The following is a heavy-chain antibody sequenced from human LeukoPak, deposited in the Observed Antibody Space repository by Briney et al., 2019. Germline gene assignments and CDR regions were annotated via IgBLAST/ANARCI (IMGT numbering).Heavy chain of an antibody. CDR3: ARVFSIVAAGTYDY. Sequence: GGSLRLSCTASGFTFSDYYMTWIRQAPGKGLEWLSYISSSGTDTHYAASVKGRLTISRDDAKNLLYLQINSLRVDDTAVYYCARVFSIVAAGTYDYWGQGTMVTVSS. J-gene: IGHJ4*02. CDR1: GFTFSDYY. V-gene: IGHV3-11*05. CDR2: ISSSGTDT. D-gene: IGHD6-13*01.